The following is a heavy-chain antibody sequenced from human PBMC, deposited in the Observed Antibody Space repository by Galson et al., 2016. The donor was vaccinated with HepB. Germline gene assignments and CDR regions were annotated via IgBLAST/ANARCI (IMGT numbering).Heavy chain of an antibody. CDR3: AKVKVPAIAGYYYYGMDV. Sequence: SLRLSCAASRFTFSDYGMHWVRQAPGKGLEWVAFVSFDGSNKYYADSVKGRFTISRDNPKNTLYLQMNSLRVEDTALYYCAKVKVPAIAGYYYYGMDVWGQGTTVTVSS. CDR1: RFTFSDYG. J-gene: IGHJ6*02. D-gene: IGHD2-2*01. V-gene: IGHV3-30*18. CDR2: VSFDGSNK.